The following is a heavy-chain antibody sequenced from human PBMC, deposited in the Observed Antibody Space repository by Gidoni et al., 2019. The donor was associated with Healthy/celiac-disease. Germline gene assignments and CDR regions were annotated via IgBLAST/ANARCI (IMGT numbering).Heavy chain of an antibody. J-gene: IGHJ4*02. V-gene: IGHV1-8*01. CDR2: MNPNSGNT. D-gene: IGHD4-4*01. CDR1: GYTFTSYD. CDR3: ARGSARSTVTIDY. Sequence: QVQLVQSGAEVKKPGASVKVSCNAYGYTFTSYDITWVRQATGQGLEWMGWMNPNSGNTGYAQKFQGSVTMIRNTSISTAYMELSSLRSEDTAVYYCARGSARSTVTIDYWGQGTLVTVSS.